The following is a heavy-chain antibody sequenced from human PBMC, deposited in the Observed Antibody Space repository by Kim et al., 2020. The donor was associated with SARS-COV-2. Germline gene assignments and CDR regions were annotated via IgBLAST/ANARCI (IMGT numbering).Heavy chain of an antibody. Sequence: SETLSLTCTVSGDSFSSSSYYWSWIRQPPGKGLEWIGYIYYSGGTNYNPSLQSRVTISVDTSKNQFSLTLSSVTAADTAVYYCVRDQPRGSYDYYYYGL. J-gene: IGHJ6*01. CDR1: GDSFSSSSYY. D-gene: IGHD1-26*01. CDR3: VRDQPRGSYDYYYYGL. V-gene: IGHV4-61*01. CDR2: IYYSGGT.